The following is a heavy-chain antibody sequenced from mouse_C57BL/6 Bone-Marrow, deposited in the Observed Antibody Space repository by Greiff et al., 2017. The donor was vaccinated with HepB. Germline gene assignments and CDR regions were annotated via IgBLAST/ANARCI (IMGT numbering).Heavy chain of an antibody. CDR3: ARMGEDYFDY. CDR1: GYTFTSYW. D-gene: IGHD2-3*01. J-gene: IGHJ2*01. CDR2: IDPSDSYT. V-gene: IGHV1-59*01. Sequence: QVQLQQPGAELVRPGTSVKLSCKASGYTFTSYWMHWVKQRPGQGLAWIGVIDPSDSYTNYNQKFKGKATLTVDTSSSTAYMQLSSLTSEDSAVYYCARMGEDYFDYWGQGTTLTVTS.